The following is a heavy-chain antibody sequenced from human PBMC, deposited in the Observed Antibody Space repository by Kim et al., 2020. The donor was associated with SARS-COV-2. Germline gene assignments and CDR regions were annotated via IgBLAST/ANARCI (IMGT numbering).Heavy chain of an antibody. CDR2: ISYDGSNK. CDR3: ARGDTMIVVVKRSFDY. D-gene: IGHD3-22*01. CDR1: GFTFSSYA. J-gene: IGHJ4*02. V-gene: IGHV3-30*04. Sequence: GGSLRLSCAASGFTFSSYAMHWVRQAPGKGLEWVAVISYDGSNKYYADSVKGRFTISRDNSKNTLYLQMNSLRAEDTAVYYCARGDTMIVVVKRSFDYWGQGTLVTVSS.